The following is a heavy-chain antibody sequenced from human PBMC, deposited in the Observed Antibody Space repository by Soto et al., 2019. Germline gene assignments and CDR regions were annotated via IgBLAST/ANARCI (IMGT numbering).Heavy chain of an antibody. J-gene: IGHJ4*02. D-gene: IGHD4-4*01. V-gene: IGHV1-2*02. CDR3: AIDTGYYSEPFDY. Sequence: EASVQVSRQASGYTFTTSFMHWVRQAPGHRLEWMGWINPNSGGTNYAQKFQGRVTLTSDTSISSAYVELSGLTSDDTAVYYCAIDTGYYSEPFDYWGQGTLVTVSS. CDR2: INPNSGGT. CDR1: GYTFTTSF.